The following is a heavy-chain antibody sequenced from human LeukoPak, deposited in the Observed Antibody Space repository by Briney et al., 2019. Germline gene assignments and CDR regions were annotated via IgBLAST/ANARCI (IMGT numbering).Heavy chain of an antibody. CDR3: ARDSSGTTSPFDY. V-gene: IGHV1-46*01. CDR1: GYTFTTYF. Sequence: GASVKVSCKASGYTFTTYFIHWVRQAPGQGLEWMGIINPSGGGTTCAQKFQGRVTLTRDTSTSTVYMDLSSLRSEDTAVYYCARDSSGTTSPFDYWGQGTLVTVS. J-gene: IGHJ4*02. D-gene: IGHD1-7*01. CDR2: INPSGGGT.